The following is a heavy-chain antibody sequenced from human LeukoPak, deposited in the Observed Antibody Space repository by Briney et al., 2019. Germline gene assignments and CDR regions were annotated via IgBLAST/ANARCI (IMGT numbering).Heavy chain of an antibody. CDR1: GGSISSYY. J-gene: IGHJ4*02. D-gene: IGHD5-12*01. V-gene: IGHV4-59*08. CDR3: ARHADIVATITGQFDY. CDR2: IYYSGST. Sequence: SETLSLTCTVSGGSISSYYWSWIRQPPGKGLEWIGYIYYSGSTNYNPSLKSRVTISVDTSKNQFSLKLSSVTAADTAVYYCARHADIVATITGQFDYWGQGTLVTVSS.